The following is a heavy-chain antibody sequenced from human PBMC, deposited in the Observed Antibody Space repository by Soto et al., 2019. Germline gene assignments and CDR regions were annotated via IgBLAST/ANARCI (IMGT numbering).Heavy chain of an antibody. CDR1: GFTFIRST. CDR3: ARRTSHGRPSHGTYLDY. J-gene: IGHJ4*02. Sequence: HPGGSLTLSCAASGFTFIRSTRGRVRQAPGKGLEWVSCMSGVDDSKSYADSVKGRLTISGDNAQNTQFLQMNNLRVADTATYYCARRTSHGRPSHGTYLDYWGKGTLVTVS. D-gene: IGHD1-26*01. CDR2: MSGVDDSK. V-gene: IGHV3-23*01.